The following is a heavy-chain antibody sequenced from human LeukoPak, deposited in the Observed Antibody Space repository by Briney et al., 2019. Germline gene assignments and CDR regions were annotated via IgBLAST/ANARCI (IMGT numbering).Heavy chain of an antibody. D-gene: IGHD3-22*01. J-gene: IGHJ4*02. CDR1: GYIFIIYG. CDR2: SSAYNGNT. V-gene: IGHV1-18*01. Sequence: ASVTVSCKASGYIFIIYGISWVRQAPGQGLEWMGWSSAYNGNTKYAQKLQGRVTMTTDTSTSTAYMELRSLRSDDTAVYYCARDVRGIVGMDYFDYWGQGTLVTVSS. CDR3: ARDVRGIVGMDYFDY.